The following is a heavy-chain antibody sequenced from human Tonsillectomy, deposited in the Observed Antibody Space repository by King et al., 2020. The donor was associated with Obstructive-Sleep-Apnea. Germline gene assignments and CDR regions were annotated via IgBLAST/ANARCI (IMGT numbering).Heavy chain of an antibody. CDR3: ASQENYEILTGYSFDY. CDR2: IYPGDSDT. J-gene: IGHJ4*02. D-gene: IGHD3-9*01. V-gene: IGHV5-51*01. CDR1: GYSFTSYW. Sequence: VQLVESGAEVKKPGESLKISCKGSGYSFTSYWIGWVRQMPGKGLEWMGIIYPGDSDTRYSPSFQGQVTISADKSISTAYLQWSSLKASDTAMYYCASQENYEILTGYSFDYWGQGTLVTVSS.